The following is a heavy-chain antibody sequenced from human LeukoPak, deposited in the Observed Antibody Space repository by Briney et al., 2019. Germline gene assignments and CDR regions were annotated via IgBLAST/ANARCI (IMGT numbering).Heavy chain of an antibody. Sequence: GGSLRLSCAASGFTFSSYSMNWVRQAPGKGLEWVSSISSSSSYIHYADSVKGRFTISRDDAKNSLYLQMNSLRAEDTAVYYCARRPKYCSGGSCSGGAFDIWGQGTMVTVSS. CDR1: GFTFSSYS. D-gene: IGHD2-15*01. V-gene: IGHV3-21*01. J-gene: IGHJ3*02. CDR2: ISSSSSYI. CDR3: ARRPKYCSGGSCSGGAFDI.